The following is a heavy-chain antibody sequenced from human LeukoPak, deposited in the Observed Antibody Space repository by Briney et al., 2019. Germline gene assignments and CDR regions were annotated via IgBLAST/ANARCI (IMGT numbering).Heavy chain of an antibody. Sequence: SETLSLTCAVYGGSLSGYYWSWIRQPPGKGLEWIGEINHSGSTNYNPSLKSRVTISVDTSKNQFSLKLSSVTAADTAVYYCAGAGEEYSSSSWAKWFDPWGQGTLVTVSS. J-gene: IGHJ5*02. V-gene: IGHV4-34*01. D-gene: IGHD6-6*01. CDR3: AGAGEEYSSSSWAKWFDP. CDR2: INHSGST. CDR1: GGSLSGYY.